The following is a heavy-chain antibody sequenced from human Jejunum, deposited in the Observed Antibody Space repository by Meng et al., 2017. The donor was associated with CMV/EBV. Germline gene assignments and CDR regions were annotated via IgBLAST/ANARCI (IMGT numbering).Heavy chain of an antibody. D-gene: IGHD2-8*02. CDR3: ARDTAGALY. CDR1: AGSNSRSSYY. J-gene: IGHJ4*02. Sequence: CTVTAGSNSRSSYYWNWLRQPPGKGLEWIGCIYYSGSTYYNPSLKGRIALSLDTSKNQFSLKLSSVTAADTAIYYCARDTAGALYWGQGTLVTVSS. CDR2: IYYSGST. V-gene: IGHV4-39*07.